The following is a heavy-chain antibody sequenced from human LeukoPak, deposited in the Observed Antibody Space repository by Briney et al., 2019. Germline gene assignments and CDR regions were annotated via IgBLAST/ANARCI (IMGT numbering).Heavy chain of an antibody. V-gene: IGHV1-2*02. CDR3: AMGSVVTAFDY. CDR1: GYTLTGYY. Sequence: ASVKVSCKASGYTLTGYYMHWVRQAPGQGLEWMGWINPNSGGTNYAQKLQGRVTMTTDTSTSTAYMELRSLRSDDTAVYYCAMGSVVTAFDYWGQGTLVTVSS. CDR2: INPNSGGT. D-gene: IGHD2-21*02. J-gene: IGHJ4*02.